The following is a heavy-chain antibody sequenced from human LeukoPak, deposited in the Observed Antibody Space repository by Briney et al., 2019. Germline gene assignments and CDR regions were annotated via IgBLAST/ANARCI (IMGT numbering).Heavy chain of an antibody. CDR1: GGSISSGGYY. CDR3: ERDSLSHWFDP. J-gene: IGHJ5*02. Sequence: SETLSLTCTVSGGSISSGGYYWSWIRQDPGKGREWIGYSYYSGSTYYNPSLKSRVTISVETSKNQFSLKLSSVTAADTAVYYCERDSLSHWFDPWGQGTLVTVSS. CDR2: SYYSGST. V-gene: IGHV4-31*03.